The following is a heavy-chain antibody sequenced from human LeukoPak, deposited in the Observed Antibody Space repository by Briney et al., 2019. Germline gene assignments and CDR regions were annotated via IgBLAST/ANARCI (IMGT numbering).Heavy chain of an antibody. V-gene: IGHV3-48*04. CDR2: IGSTTSSI. J-gene: IGHJ6*03. Sequence: PGGSLRLSCVASGFTFKNAWMNWVRQAPGKGLEWVSYIGSTTSSIYYADSVKGRFTISRDNAKKSLHLQMNSLRAEDTAVYYCARDEYSGLYYYMDVWGKGTTVTVSS. CDR1: GFTFKNAW. CDR3: ARDEYSGLYYYMDV. D-gene: IGHD5-12*01.